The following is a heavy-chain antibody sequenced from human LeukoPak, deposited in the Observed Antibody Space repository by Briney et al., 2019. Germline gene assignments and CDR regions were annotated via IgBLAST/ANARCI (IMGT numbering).Heavy chain of an antibody. CDR3: AKVQEMDTILPPFHY. J-gene: IGHJ4*02. Sequence: GRSLRLSCSAAGFSFSNYSMSWVRQAPGKGLEWVSAISGSGGTTFYADSVKGRFTISRDNSKNTLYLQVNSLRAADTAIYYCAKVQEMDTILPPFHYWGQGTLVTVSS. CDR2: ISGSGGTT. V-gene: IGHV3-23*01. CDR1: GFSFSNYS. D-gene: IGHD5-24*01.